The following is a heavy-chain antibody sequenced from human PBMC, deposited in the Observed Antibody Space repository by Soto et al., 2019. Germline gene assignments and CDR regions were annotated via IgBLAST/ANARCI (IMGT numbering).Heavy chain of an antibody. CDR2: ISGSGGST. CDR3: AKPWTGGPTIAAARD. Sequence: EVQLLESGGGLVQPGGSLRLSCAASGFTFSSYAMSWVRQAPGKGLEWVSAISGSGGSTYYADSVKGRFTISRDNSKNTRYLQMNSLRAEDTAVYYCAKPWTGGPTIAAARDWGQGTLVTVSS. CDR1: GFTFSSYA. D-gene: IGHD6-13*01. V-gene: IGHV3-23*01. J-gene: IGHJ4*02.